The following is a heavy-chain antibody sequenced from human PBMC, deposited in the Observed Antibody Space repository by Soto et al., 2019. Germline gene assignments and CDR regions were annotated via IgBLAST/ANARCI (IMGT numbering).Heavy chain of an antibody. J-gene: IGHJ4*02. D-gene: IGHD1-26*01. CDR2: ISDSGGTS. CDR3: AKRPRALLTFDY. V-gene: IGHV3-23*04. CDR1: GFIFSNYV. Sequence: EVQLVDSGGGLVQPGGSLRLYCAASGFIFSNYVMSWVRQAPGKGLEWVSSISDSGGTSYYADSVKGRFTISRDNSKNTLNLQMNSLRAEDTAIYYCAKRPRALLTFDYWGQGTLVTVSS.